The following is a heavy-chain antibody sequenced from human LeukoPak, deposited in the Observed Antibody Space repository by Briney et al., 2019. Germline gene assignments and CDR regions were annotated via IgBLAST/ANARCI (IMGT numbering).Heavy chain of an antibody. CDR1: GGSISSGDYY. J-gene: IGHJ2*01. Sequence: PSETLSLTCTVSGGSISSGDYYWSWIRQPPGKGLEWIGYIYYSGSTYYNPSLKSRVTISVDTSKNQFSLKLSSVTAADTAVYYCARPRISSSWLRDWYFDLWGRGTLVTVSS. CDR3: ARPRISSSWLRDWYFDL. D-gene: IGHD6-13*01. CDR2: IYYSGST. V-gene: IGHV4-30-4*08.